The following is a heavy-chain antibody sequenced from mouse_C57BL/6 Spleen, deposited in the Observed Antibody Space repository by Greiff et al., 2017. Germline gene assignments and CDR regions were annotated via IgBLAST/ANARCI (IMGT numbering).Heavy chain of an antibody. Sequence: QVQLQQPGAELVRPGSSVKLSCKASGYTFTSYWMHWVKQRPIQGLEWIGNIDPSDSETHYNQKFKDKATVTVDKSSSTAYMQLSSLTSEDSAVYYCARHGSSYDYFDYWGQGTTLTVSS. V-gene: IGHV1-52*01. D-gene: IGHD1-1*01. CDR1: GYTFTSYW. CDR2: IDPSDSET. CDR3: ARHGSSYDYFDY. J-gene: IGHJ2*01.